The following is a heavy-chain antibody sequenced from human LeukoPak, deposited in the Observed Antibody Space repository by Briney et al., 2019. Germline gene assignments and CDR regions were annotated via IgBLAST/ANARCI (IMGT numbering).Heavy chain of an antibody. J-gene: IGHJ6*02. CDR2: ISYDGSNK. CDR3: AKRLAVGATYYYYGMDA. CDR1: GFTFSSYA. D-gene: IGHD1-26*01. V-gene: IGHV3-30-3*01. Sequence: GGSLRLSCAASGFTFSSYAMHWVRQAPGKGLEWVAVISYDGSNKYYADSVKGRFTISRDNSKSTLYLQMNSLRAEDTAVYYCAKRLAVGATYYYYGMDAWGQGTTVTVSS.